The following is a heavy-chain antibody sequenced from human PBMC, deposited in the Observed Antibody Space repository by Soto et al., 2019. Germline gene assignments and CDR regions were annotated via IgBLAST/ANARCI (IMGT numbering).Heavy chain of an antibody. J-gene: IGHJ3*02. CDR1: GYTFTSYD. CDR2: MNPNSGNT. Sequence: GASVKVSCKASGYTFTSYDINWVRQATVQGLEWMGWMNPNSGNTGYAQKFQGRVTMTRNTSIRTAYMELSSLRSEDTAVYYCARDLRPDAFDIWGQGTMVTVSS. V-gene: IGHV1-8*01. CDR3: ARDLRPDAFDI. D-gene: IGHD4-17*01.